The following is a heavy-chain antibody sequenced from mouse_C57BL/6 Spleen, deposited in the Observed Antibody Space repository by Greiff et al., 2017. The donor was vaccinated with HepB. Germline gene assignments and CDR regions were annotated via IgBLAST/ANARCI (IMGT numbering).Heavy chain of an antibody. Sequence: VQLQQSGAELVRPGASVTLSCKASGYTFTDYEMHWVKQTPVHGLEWIGAIDPETGGTAYNQKFKGKAILTADKSSSTAYMELRSLTSEDSAVYYCTSYYYGSSDRFAYWGQGTLVTVSA. CDR3: TSYYYGSSDRFAY. CDR2: IDPETGGT. V-gene: IGHV1-15*01. J-gene: IGHJ3*01. CDR1: GYTFTDYE. D-gene: IGHD1-1*01.